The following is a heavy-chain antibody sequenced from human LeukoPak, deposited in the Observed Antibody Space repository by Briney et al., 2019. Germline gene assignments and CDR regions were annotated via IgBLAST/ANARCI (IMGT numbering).Heavy chain of an antibody. CDR3: AKDHSSSWYGITPPAFDY. J-gene: IGHJ4*02. V-gene: IGHV3-30*02. CDR2: IRYDGSNK. Sequence: PGGSLRLSCAASGFTFSSYGMHWVRQAPGKGLEWVAFIRYDGSNKYYADSVKGRFTISRDNSKNTLYLQMNSLRAEDTAVHYCAKDHSSSWYGITPPAFDYWGQGTLVTVSS. D-gene: IGHD6-13*01. CDR1: GFTFSSYG.